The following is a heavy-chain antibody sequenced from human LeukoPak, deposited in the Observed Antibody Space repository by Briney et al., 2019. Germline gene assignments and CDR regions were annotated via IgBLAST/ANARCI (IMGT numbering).Heavy chain of an antibody. J-gene: IGHJ4*02. Sequence: WGSLRLSCAASGSTFSSYAMSWVRQAPGKGLEWVSAISGSGGSTYYADSVKGRFTISRDNSKNTLYLQMNSLRAEDTAVYYCAKGSYFDWLKTPFDYWGQGTLVTVSS. CDR3: AKGSYFDWLKTPFDY. CDR2: ISGSGGST. V-gene: IGHV3-23*01. D-gene: IGHD3-9*01. CDR1: GSTFSSYA.